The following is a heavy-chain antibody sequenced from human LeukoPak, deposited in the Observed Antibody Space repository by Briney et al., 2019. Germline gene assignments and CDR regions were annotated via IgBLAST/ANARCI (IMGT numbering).Heavy chain of an antibody. CDR3: ARGLDSSSWYYWFDP. D-gene: IGHD6-13*01. Sequence: SETLSLTCAVYGGSFSDYYWSWIRQPPGKGLEWIGEINHSGTTNHNASLKSRVTISVDTSKNQFSLKLSSVTAADTAVYYCARGLDSSSWYYWFDPWGQGTLVTVSS. CDR1: GGSFSDYY. CDR2: INHSGTT. V-gene: IGHV4-34*01. J-gene: IGHJ5*02.